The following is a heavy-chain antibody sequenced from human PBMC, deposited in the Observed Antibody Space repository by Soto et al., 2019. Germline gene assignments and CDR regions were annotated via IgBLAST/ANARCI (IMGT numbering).Heavy chain of an antibody. CDR1: GFTFSSYG. CDR2: ISYDGSNK. V-gene: IGHV3-30*18. D-gene: IGHD6-13*01. CDR3: AKDSYSSSWYFSGGVGNWFDP. J-gene: IGHJ5*02. Sequence: PGGSLRLSCAASGFTFSSYGMHWVRQAPGKGLEWVAVISYDGSNKYYADSVKGRFTISRDNSKNTLYLQMNSLRAEDTAVYYCAKDSYSSSWYFSGGVGNWFDPWDQGTLVTVSS.